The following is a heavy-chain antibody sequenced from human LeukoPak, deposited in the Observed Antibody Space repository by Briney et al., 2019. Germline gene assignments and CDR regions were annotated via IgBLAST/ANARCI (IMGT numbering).Heavy chain of an antibody. Sequence: GGSLRLSCAASGFTVSSNYMSWVRQDPGNGRDWLGFIRSKAYGGTTEYAASVKGRFTISRDDSRRIVYLQMNSLKTEDTAVYYCTREGRGSDAFDYWGQGTLVTVSS. CDR1: GFTVSSNY. V-gene: IGHV3-49*04. CDR3: TREGRGSDAFDY. CDR2: IRSKAYGGTT. D-gene: IGHD3-16*01. J-gene: IGHJ4*02.